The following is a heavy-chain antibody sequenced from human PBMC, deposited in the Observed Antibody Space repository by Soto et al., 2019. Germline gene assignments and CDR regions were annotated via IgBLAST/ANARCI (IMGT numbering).Heavy chain of an antibody. D-gene: IGHD3-22*01. CDR3: AGCRGEYYYVSSGYYPPFDY. CDR2: IIPIFGTE. Sequence: QVQLVQSGAEVKKPGSSVKVSCKASGGTFSSYAISWVRQAPGQGLEWMGGIIPIFGTENYAQKFQGSVTITADESTSAADMDLSSLRSEDTAVYYCAGCRGEYYYVSSGYYPPFDYWGQGTLVTVSS. J-gene: IGHJ4*02. V-gene: IGHV1-69*01. CDR1: GGTFSSYA.